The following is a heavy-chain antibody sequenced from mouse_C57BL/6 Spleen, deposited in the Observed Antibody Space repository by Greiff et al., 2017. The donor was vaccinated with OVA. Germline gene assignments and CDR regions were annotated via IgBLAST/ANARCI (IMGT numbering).Heavy chain of an antibody. V-gene: IGHV1-52*01. J-gene: IGHJ3*01. CDR3: ARGRYYDYDQGFAY. CDR1: GYTFTSYW. Sequence: VKLQQPGAELVRPGSSVKLSCKASGYTFTSYWMHWVKQRPIQGLEWIGNIDPSDSETHYNQKFKDKATLTVDKSSSTAYMQLSSLTSEDSAVYYCARGRYYDYDQGFAYWGKGTLVTVSA. D-gene: IGHD2-4*01. CDR2: IDPSDSET.